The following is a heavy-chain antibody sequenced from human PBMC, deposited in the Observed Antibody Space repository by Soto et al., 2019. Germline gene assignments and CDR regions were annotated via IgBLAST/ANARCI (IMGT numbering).Heavy chain of an antibody. CDR3: ASITFHDPPSNGMDV. V-gene: IGHV3-53*04. D-gene: IGHD3-16*01. CDR1: GFTVSSNY. J-gene: IGHJ6*02. CDR2: IYSGGST. Sequence: GSLRLSCAASGFTVSSNYMSWVRQAPGKGLEWVSVIYSGGSTYYADSVKGRFTISRHNSKNTLYLQMNSLRSEDTAVYYCASITFHDPPSNGMDVWGQGTTVTVSS.